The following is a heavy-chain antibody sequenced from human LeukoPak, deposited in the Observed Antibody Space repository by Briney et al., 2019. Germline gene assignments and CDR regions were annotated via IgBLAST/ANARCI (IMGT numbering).Heavy chain of an antibody. CDR1: GFTFNTYT. D-gene: IGHD3-22*01. CDR3: AREGSRGYYPY. Sequence: GGSLRLSCAASGFTFNTYTMNWVRQAPGKGLEWVSYISGSSGIIDYADSVRGRFTISRDNAKNSLYLQMNSLRAEDTAVYYCAREGSRGYYPYWGQGILVTVSS. J-gene: IGHJ4*02. V-gene: IGHV3-48*01. CDR2: ISGSSGII.